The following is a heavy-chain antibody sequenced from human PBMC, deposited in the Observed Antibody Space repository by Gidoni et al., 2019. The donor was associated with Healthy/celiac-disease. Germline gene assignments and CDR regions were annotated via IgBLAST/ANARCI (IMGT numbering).Heavy chain of an antibody. CDR2: IKQDGSEK. CDR1: GFTFSSDC. D-gene: IGHD6-6*01. CDR3: AREYSSSSAFDI. V-gene: IGHV3-7*01. Sequence: EVQLVESGGGLVQPGGSLRLSCAASGFTFSSDCMSWVRQDPGTGLEWVANIKQDGSEKYYVDSVKGRFTISRDNAKNSLYLQMNSLRAEDTAVYYCAREYSSSSAFDIWGQGTMVTVSS. J-gene: IGHJ3*02.